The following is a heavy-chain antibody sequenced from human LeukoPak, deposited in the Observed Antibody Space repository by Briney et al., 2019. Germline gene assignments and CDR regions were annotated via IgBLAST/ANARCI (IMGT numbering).Heavy chain of an antibody. Sequence: GGSLGLSCAASGFTFSGYWMSWVRQAPGKGLEWVANIKQDGSEKYYVDSVKGRFTISRDNAKNSLYLQMNSLRDEDTAVYYCARGGRGSYLWGQGTLVTVSS. J-gene: IGHJ4*02. V-gene: IGHV3-7*04. CDR1: GFTFSGYW. CDR2: IKQDGSEK. D-gene: IGHD3-16*01. CDR3: ARGGRGSYL.